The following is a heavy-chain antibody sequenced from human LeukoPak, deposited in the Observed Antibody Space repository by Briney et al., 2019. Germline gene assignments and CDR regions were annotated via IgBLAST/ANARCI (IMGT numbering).Heavy chain of an antibody. D-gene: IGHD3-22*01. CDR3: ARGLDDSSGYYDYYYYMDV. Sequence: ASVKVSCKASGYTFTSYDINWVRQATGQGLEWMGWMNPNSGNTGYAQKFQGRVTMTRNTSISTAYMELSSLRSEDTAVYYCARGLDDSSGYYDYYYYMDVWGKGTTVTISS. CDR1: GYTFTSYD. J-gene: IGHJ6*03. V-gene: IGHV1-8*02. CDR2: MNPNSGNT.